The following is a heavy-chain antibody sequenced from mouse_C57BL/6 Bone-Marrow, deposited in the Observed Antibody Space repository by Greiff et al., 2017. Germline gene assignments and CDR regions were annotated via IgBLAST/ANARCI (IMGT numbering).Heavy chain of an antibody. V-gene: IGHV1-5*01. CDR2: IYPGNSDT. J-gene: IGHJ4*01. CDR3: TIGGYYDIDD. D-gene: IGHD2-14*01. Sequence: VQLQQSGTVLARPGASVKMSCKTSGYTFTSYWMHWVKQRPGQGLEWIGAIYPGNSDTSYNQQFKGKAKLTADTSASTADMALSSLTNEDSAVCSSTIGGYYDIDDWGQGTSVTVSS. CDR1: GYTFTSYW.